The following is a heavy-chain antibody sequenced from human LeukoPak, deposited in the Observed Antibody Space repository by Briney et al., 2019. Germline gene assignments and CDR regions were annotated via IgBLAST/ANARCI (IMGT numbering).Heavy chain of an antibody. Sequence: GRSLRLSCAASGFTFSSYAMHWVRQAPGKGLEWVAVISYDGSNKYYADSVKGRFTISRDNSKNTLYLQMNSLGAEDTAVYYCARVLEAYYYGSGSYYKYFDYWGQGTLVTVSS. D-gene: IGHD3-10*01. CDR3: ARVLEAYYYGSGSYYKYFDY. CDR1: GFTFSSYA. J-gene: IGHJ4*02. CDR2: ISYDGSNK. V-gene: IGHV3-30-3*01.